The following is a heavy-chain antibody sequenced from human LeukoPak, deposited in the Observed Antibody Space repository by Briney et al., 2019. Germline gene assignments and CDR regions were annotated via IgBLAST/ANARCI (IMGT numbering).Heavy chain of an antibody. Sequence: SETLSLTCTVSGGSTSSDYWSWIRQPPGKGLEWVGYVYNSGDTDKNPSLKSRVTILLDTSKNQCSLKLTSVSAADTAVYYCARLKLGAYFDLWGRGTLVTVSS. CDR3: ARLKLGAYFDL. CDR1: GGSTSSDY. D-gene: IGHD3-16*01. CDR2: VYNSGDT. J-gene: IGHJ2*01. V-gene: IGHV4-59*08.